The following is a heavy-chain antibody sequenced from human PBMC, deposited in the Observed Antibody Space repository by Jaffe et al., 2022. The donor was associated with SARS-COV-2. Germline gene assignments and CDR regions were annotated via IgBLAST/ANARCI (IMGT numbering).Heavy chain of an antibody. CDR3: VKAGDYSQFGFYYGMDV. CDR2: INDNGDDT. CDR1: EFTFRGYV. V-gene: IGHV3-64D*09. Sequence: EVQLVESGGGLVQPGGSLRLSCSASEFTFRGYVMHWVRQAPGKGLEHVAAINDNGDDTYYADSVKGRFTISRDNPQNTLSLQIRSLRGEDTAVYYCVKAGDYSQFGFYYGMDVWGQGTTVIVSS. D-gene: IGHD5-12*01. J-gene: IGHJ6*02.